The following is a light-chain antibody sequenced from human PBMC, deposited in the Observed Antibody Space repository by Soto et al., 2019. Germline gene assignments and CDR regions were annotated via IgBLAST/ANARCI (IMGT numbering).Light chain of an antibody. CDR3: LQHSGTSPKT. J-gene: IGKJ1*01. CDR2: GAS. V-gene: IGKV3-20*01. CDR1: QGVGRF. Sequence: EIVLTQSPGTLSLSPGERATLSCRASQGVGRFLAWYQQKPGQAPRLLIYGASGRATGTPDRFSGSGSGTDFTLTISRLEPEDSAVYYCLQHSGTSPKTFGQGTKVEIK.